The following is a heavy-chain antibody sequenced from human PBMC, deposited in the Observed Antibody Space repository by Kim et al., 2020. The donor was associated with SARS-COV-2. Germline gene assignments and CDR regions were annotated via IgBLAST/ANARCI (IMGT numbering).Heavy chain of an antibody. CDR1: GFTFSTYS. CDR2: ISSSASRI. Sequence: GGSLRLSCAASGFTFSTYSMNWVRQAPGKGLEWVSSISSSASRIYYADSVKGRFTVSRDNAKNSLYLQMNSLRAEDTAVDYCARGVEYWGQGTLGTVSS. J-gene: IGHJ4*02. CDR3: ARGVEY. V-gene: IGHV3-21*01.